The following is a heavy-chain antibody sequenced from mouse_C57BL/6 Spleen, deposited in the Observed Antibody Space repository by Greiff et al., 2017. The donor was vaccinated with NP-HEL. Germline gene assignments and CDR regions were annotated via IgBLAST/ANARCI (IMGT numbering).Heavy chain of an antibody. V-gene: IGHV5-9-1*02. Sequence: EVNLVESGEGLVKPGGSLKLSCAASGFTFSSYAMSWVRQTPEKRLEWAAYISSGGDYIYYADTVKGRFTISRDNARNTLYLQMSSLKSEDTAMYYCTRANWDVGDYAMDYWGQGTSVTVSS. D-gene: IGHD4-1*01. CDR1: GFTFSSYA. J-gene: IGHJ4*01. CDR3: TRANWDVGDYAMDY. CDR2: ISSGGDYI.